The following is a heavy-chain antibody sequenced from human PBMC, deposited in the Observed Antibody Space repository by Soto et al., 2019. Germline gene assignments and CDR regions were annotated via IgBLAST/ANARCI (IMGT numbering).Heavy chain of an antibody. J-gene: IGHJ4*02. CDR1: GGSISRYY. V-gene: IGHV4-59*01. Sequence: PSETLSLTCTVSGGSISRYYWSWIRQPPGKGLEWIGYIYYSGSTNYNPSLKSRVTISVDTSKNQFSLKLSSVTAADTAVYYCARDGSSSWPTLDYWGQGTLVTVSS. CDR2: IYYSGST. CDR3: ARDGSSSWPTLDY. D-gene: IGHD6-13*01.